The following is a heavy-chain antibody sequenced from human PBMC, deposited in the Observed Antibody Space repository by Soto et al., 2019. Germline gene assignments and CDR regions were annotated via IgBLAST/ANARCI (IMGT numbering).Heavy chain of an antibody. V-gene: IGHV4-30-4*01. CDR1: GDSIISGDFY. Sequence: SETLSLTCTVSGDSIISGDFYWSWIRQPPGKGLEWLGFIYYSGTTSYNPPLKDRLTISIDTSKNQFSLNLRSATAADTVVYYCARVVRGDCYPLCGSDISGQGTMVTGS. CDR2: IYYSGTT. D-gene: IGHD2-21*02. CDR3: ARVVRGDCYPLCGSDI. J-gene: IGHJ3*02.